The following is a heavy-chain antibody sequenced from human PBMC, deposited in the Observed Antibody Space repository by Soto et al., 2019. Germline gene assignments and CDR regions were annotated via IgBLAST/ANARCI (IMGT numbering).Heavy chain of an antibody. V-gene: IGHV3-33*01. CDR2: IWYDGSNK. CDR3: ASSFHYYVFWSGSPSDY. D-gene: IGHD3-3*01. Sequence: GGSLRLSCAASGFTFSSYGMHWVRQAPGKGLEWVAVIWYDGSNKYYADSVKGRFTISRDNSKNTLYLQMNSLRAEDTAVYYCASSFHYYVFWSGSPSDYWGQGTLVTVP. J-gene: IGHJ4*02. CDR1: GFTFSSYG.